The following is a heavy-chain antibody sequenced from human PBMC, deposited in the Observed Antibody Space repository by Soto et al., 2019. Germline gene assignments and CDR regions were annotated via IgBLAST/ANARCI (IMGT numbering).Heavy chain of an antibody. V-gene: IGHV3-11*05. CDR1: GFTFSDYY. CDR2: IGTSSST. D-gene: IGHD2-8*01. J-gene: IGHJ4*02. CDR3: ARDNGGTFDY. Sequence: QVQLVESGGGLVKPGGSLRLSCAASGFTFSDYYMAWIRQAPGKGLEWVSYIGTSSSTNSADYVKGRFTISRDNAKNSLYLQMNSLRAEDAAVYYCARDNGGTFDYWGQGTLVTVSS.